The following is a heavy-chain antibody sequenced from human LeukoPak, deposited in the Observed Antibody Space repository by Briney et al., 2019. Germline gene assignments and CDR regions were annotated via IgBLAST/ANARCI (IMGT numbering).Heavy chain of an antibody. J-gene: IGHJ4*02. Sequence: ASVTVSCKASGYTFTGYYMHWVRQAPGQGLEWMGWINPNSGGTNYAQKFQGRVTMTRDTSISTAYMELSRLRSDDTAVYYCARGDFWSGYLRPFDYWGQGTLVTVSS. CDR2: INPNSGGT. V-gene: IGHV1-2*02. CDR3: ARGDFWSGYLRPFDY. D-gene: IGHD3-3*01. CDR1: GYTFTGYY.